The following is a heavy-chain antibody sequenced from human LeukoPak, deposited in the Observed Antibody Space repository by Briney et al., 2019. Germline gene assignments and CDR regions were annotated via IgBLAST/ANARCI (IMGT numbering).Heavy chain of an antibody. D-gene: IGHD6-13*01. CDR2: IYPGDSDT. J-gene: IGHJ3*02. Sequence: GKSLKISCKGSGYSFTSYWIGWVRQMPGKGLEWMGIIYPGDSDTRYSPSFQGQVTISADKSISTAYLQWSSLKASDTAMYYCARHRPGIAAAGSTGDVAFDIWGQGTMVTVSS. V-gene: IGHV5-51*01. CDR3: ARHRPGIAAAGSTGDVAFDI. CDR1: GYSFTSYW.